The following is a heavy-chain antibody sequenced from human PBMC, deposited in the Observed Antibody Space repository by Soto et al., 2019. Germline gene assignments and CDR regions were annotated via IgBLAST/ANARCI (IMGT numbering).Heavy chain of an antibody. V-gene: IGHV4-31*03. J-gene: IGHJ6*02. CDR2: IYYSGST. Sequence: ASETLSLTCTVSGGSISSGGYYWSWIRQHPGKGLECIGYIYYSGSTYYNPSLKSRVTISVDTSKNQFSLKLSSVTAADTAVYYCARGGDIVYFDWPPPEQWGMDVWGQGTTVTVSS. CDR3: ARGGDIVYFDWPPPEQWGMDV. D-gene: IGHD3-9*01. CDR1: GGSISSGGYY.